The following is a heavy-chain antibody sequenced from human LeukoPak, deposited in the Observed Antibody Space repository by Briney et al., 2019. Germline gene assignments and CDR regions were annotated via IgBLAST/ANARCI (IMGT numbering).Heavy chain of an antibody. Sequence: ASVKVSCKASGYTFTSYGISWVRQAPGQGLEWMGWISGYNGNTNYAQKFQGRVTMTTDTSTSTAYMELRSLRSDDTAVYYCARQYCHRTSCNRGSAFDFWGQGTMVTVSS. CDR3: ARQYCHRTSCNRGSAFDF. J-gene: IGHJ3*01. V-gene: IGHV1-18*01. CDR1: GYTFTSYG. CDR2: ISGYNGNT. D-gene: IGHD2-2*01.